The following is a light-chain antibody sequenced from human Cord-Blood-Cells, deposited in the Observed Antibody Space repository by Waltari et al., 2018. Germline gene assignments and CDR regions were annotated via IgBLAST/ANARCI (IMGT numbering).Light chain of an antibody. Sequence: QSALTQPASVSGSPGQSITIPCTATSSDVGSYNLVSWYQQHPGKAPKRMIYEGSKRPSGVSNRFSGSKSGNTASLTISGLQAEDEADYYCCSYAGSSTFDWVFGGGTKLTVL. CDR1: SSDVGSYNL. V-gene: IGLV2-23*03. CDR2: EGS. J-gene: IGLJ3*02. CDR3: CSYAGSSTFDWV.